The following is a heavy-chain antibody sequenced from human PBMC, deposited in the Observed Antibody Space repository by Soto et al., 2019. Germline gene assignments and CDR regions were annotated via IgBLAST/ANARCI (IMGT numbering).Heavy chain of an antibody. Sequence: GGSLRLSCAASGFTFDSYAMTWVRQPPGKGLEWVSGIGGTGVATHYADSVKGRFTISRDNAKNSLYLQMNSLRAEDTAVYYCARVPSRPSYYYYYGMDVWGQGTTVTVSS. CDR3: ARVPSRPSYYYYYGMDV. CDR2: IGGTGVAT. J-gene: IGHJ6*02. CDR1: GFTFDSYA. D-gene: IGHD6-6*01. V-gene: IGHV3-23*01.